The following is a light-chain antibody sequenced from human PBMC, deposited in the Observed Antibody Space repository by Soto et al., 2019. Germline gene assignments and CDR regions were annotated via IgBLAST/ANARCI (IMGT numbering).Light chain of an antibody. V-gene: IGLV2-23*02. Sequence: QSVLTQPASVSGSPGQSITISCTETSSDVGSFDLVSWYQQHPGKAPKLMIFEVSNRPSGVSNRFSGSKSGNAASLSISGLQAEDEADYYCSSYSVSSTSYVFATGTKVTV. CDR2: EVS. J-gene: IGLJ1*01. CDR1: SSDVGSFDL. CDR3: SSYSVSSTSYV.